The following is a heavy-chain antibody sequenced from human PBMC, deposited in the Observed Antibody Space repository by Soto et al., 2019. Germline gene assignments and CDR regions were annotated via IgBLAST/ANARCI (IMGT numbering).Heavy chain of an antibody. Sequence: KQSQTLSLTCAISGDSVSSNSAAWNWIRQSPSRGLEWLGRTYYRSKWYNDYAVSVKNRITINPDTSKNQFSLQLNSVTPEDTAVYYCAREGHGLYCSSTSCYYFDYWGQGTLVTVSS. J-gene: IGHJ4*02. CDR3: AREGHGLYCSSTSCYYFDY. D-gene: IGHD2-2*01. V-gene: IGHV6-1*01. CDR1: GDSVSSNSAA. CDR2: TYYRSKWYN.